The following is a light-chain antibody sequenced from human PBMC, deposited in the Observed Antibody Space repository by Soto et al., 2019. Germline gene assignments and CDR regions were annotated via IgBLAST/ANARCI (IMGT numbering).Light chain of an antibody. CDR3: KQRSNWPT. CDR1: QTIGSW. J-gene: IGKJ5*01. Sequence: DIQMTQSPSSLSASVGDRVTITCRASQTIGSWLAWYQQKPGKAPKLLIDGASNLQSGVPPRFSGSGSGTDFTLTISSLEPEDFAVYYCKQRSNWPTFGQGTRLEIK. V-gene: IGKV1-5*01. CDR2: GAS.